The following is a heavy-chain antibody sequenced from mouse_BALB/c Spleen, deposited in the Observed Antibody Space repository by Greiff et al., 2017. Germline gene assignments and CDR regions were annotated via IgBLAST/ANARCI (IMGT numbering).Heavy chain of an antibody. CDR2: ILPGSGST. J-gene: IGHJ2*01. Sequence: QVQLQQSGAELMKPGASVKISCKASGYTFSSYWIEWVKQRPGHGLEWIGEILPGSGSTNYNEKFKGKATFTADTSSNTAYMQLSSLTSEDSAVYYCARRGFYGSPYFDYWGQGTTLTVSS. D-gene: IGHD1-1*01. CDR1: GYTFSSYW. CDR3: ARRGFYGSPYFDY. V-gene: IGHV1-9*01.